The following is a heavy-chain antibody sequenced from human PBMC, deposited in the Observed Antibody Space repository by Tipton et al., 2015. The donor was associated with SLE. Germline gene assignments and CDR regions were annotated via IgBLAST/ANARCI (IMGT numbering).Heavy chain of an antibody. CDR1: GVSIRSSC. Sequence: TLSLTCTVSGVSIRSSCWSWIRQPPGKGLEWIGDICDNGRTDCSPSLKSRVTISLDTSKKQFSLKLSSVTAADTAVYYCARHQGAQYFDYWGQGTLVTVSS. V-gene: IGHV4-59*08. CDR2: ICDNGRT. J-gene: IGHJ4*02. CDR3: ARHQGAQYFDY.